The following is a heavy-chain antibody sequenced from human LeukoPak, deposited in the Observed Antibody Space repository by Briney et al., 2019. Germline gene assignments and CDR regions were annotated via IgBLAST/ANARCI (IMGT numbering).Heavy chain of an antibody. D-gene: IGHD6-13*01. CDR1: GGSISSSSYY. V-gene: IGHV4-39*07. J-gene: IGHJ4*02. CDR3: ARVSSRSIYSSSWYLSGYFDY. CDR2: IYYSGST. Sequence: SETLSLTCTVSGGSISSSSYYWGWIRQPPGKGLEWIGSIYYSGSTYYNPSLKSRVTISVDTSKNQFSLKLSSVTAADTAVYYCARVSSRSIYSSSWYLSGYFDYWGQGTLVTVSS.